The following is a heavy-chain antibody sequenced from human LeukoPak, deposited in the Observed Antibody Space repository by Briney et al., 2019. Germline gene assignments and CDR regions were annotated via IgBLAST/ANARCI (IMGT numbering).Heavy chain of an antibody. CDR1: GGSISSYY. Sequence: PSETLSLTCTVSGGSISSYYWSWIRQPPGKGLEWIGYIYYSGSTKYNPSIDSRITMSVDTPKNQLSLNLTSVTAADTAVYYCARAASGYYYASDIWGQGTVVTVSS. V-gene: IGHV4-59*01. D-gene: IGHD5-12*01. J-gene: IGHJ3*02. CDR3: ARAASGYYYASDI. CDR2: IYYSGST.